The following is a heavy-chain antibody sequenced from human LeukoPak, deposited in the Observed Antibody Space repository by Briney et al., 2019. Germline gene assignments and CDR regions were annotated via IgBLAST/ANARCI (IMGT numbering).Heavy chain of an antibody. V-gene: IGHV3-30*03. CDR1: GFTISNYG. Sequence: GRSLRLSCAVSGFTISNYGGMHWVRQAPGKGLEWVAVISYDGRQKYYTDSVKGRFTVSRDDSKNTVYLQMTSLRVDDTAVYYCARDLGVTNYYFDYWGQGTLVTVSS. CDR2: ISYDGRQK. CDR3: ARDLGVTNYYFDY. D-gene: IGHD2-21*02. J-gene: IGHJ4*02.